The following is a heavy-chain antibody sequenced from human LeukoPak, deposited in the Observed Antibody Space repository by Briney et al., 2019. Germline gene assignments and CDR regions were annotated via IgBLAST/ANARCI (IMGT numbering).Heavy chain of an antibody. V-gene: IGHV1-2*02. Sequence: GASVKVSCKASGYTFTGSWLHWVPHAPGQGLEWMGWINPKNGGTNYAQKFQGRVTMTRDTSIGTAYMELTRLRSDDTAMYYCARGGLWLHHMLDYWGQGTLVTVSS. D-gene: IGHD5-24*01. CDR3: ARGGLWLHHMLDY. CDR2: INPKNGGT. J-gene: IGHJ4*02. CDR1: GYTFTGSW.